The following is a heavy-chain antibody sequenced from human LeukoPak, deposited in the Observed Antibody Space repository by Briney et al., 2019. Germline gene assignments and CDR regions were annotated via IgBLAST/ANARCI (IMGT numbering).Heavy chain of an antibody. V-gene: IGHV4-4*07. CDR1: GGSISRYY. Sequence: KPSETLSLTSTVPGGSISRYYWSSLRQPAGKGLQWLGRIYTSGSTNYTPSLKSRVTLSVDTSKHQFSPKLTSVTAADTAVYYCARYREFLSYDFWCSYYDYWGQGTLVTVSS. CDR2: IYTSGST. D-gene: IGHD3-3*01. CDR3: ARYREFLSYDFWCSYYDY. J-gene: IGHJ4*02.